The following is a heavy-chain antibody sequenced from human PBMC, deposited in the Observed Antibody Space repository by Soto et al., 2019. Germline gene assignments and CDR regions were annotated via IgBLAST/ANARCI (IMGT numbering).Heavy chain of an antibody. J-gene: IGHJ4*02. CDR2: INHSGNT. CDR3: ARHHVRGRSIAGAAEF. D-gene: IGHD1-26*01. Sequence: QVQLQQWGAGLLKPSETLSLTCAVYGKSLSGYYCSWIRQPPGKALEWIGEINHSGNTNYNPSLKSRVTISVDTSKNQLVLNLSSVTAADTAMYYCARHHVRGRSIAGAAEFWGQGTLVTVSS. CDR1: GKSLSGYY. V-gene: IGHV4-34*01.